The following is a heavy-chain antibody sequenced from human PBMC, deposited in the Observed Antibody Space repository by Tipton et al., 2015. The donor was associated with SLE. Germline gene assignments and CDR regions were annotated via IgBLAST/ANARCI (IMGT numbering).Heavy chain of an antibody. Sequence: TLSLTCTVSGGSISSYYWSWIRQPPGKGLEWIGYIYYSGSTNYNPSLKSRVTISVDTSKNQFSLKLNSVTAADTAVYYCAREYSSSSGYFDYWGQGTLVTVSS. D-gene: IGHD6-6*01. CDR1: GGSISSYY. V-gene: IGHV4-59*01. CDR3: AREYSSSSGYFDY. J-gene: IGHJ4*02. CDR2: IYYSGST.